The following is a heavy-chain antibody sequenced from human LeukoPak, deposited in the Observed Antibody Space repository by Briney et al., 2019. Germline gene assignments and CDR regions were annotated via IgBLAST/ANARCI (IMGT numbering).Heavy chain of an antibody. CDR2: INHSGST. Sequence: SETLSLTCAVYGGSFSGYYWSWIRQPPGKGLEWIGKINHSGSTNYNPSLKSRVTISVDTSKNQFSLKLSSVTAADTAVYYCARGSGIAVAGTDYWGQGTLVTVSS. V-gene: IGHV4-34*01. J-gene: IGHJ4*02. CDR3: ARGSGIAVAGTDY. CDR1: GGSFSGYY. D-gene: IGHD6-19*01.